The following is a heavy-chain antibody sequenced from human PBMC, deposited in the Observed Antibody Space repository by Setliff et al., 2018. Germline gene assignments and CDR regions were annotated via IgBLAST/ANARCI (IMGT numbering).Heavy chain of an antibody. CDR3: AGTPARGTTWLSPFDY. V-gene: IGHV4-39*07. CDR1: GGSISSSSYY. Sequence: SETLSLTCTVSGGSISSSSYYWGWIRQPPGKGLEWLGSVYFSGYTYYNPSLSGRVTISIDTSKNQFSLKMTSVTAADTALYYCAGTPARGTTWLSPFDYWGQGTLVTVSS. D-gene: IGHD5-12*01. J-gene: IGHJ4*02. CDR2: VYFSGYT.